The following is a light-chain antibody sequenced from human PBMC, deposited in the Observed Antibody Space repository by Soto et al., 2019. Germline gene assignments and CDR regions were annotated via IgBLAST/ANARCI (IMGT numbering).Light chain of an antibody. CDR2: SYN. CDR1: SSNIGSES. Sequence: QSVLTQPPSTSGTPGQRVTISCSGSSSNIGSESVNWYQQLPGTAPKLLIYSYNQRPSGVPDRFSGSKSGTSASLAISGLRSEDEADYYCAAWDDNLSTYVFGSGTKLTVL. J-gene: IGLJ1*01. V-gene: IGLV1-47*02. CDR3: AAWDDNLSTYV.